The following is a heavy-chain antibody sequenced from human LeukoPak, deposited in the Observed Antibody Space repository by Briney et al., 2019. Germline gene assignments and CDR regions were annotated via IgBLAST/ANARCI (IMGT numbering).Heavy chain of an antibody. CDR1: GFTFNNYA. Sequence: PGGCLRVSCAGTGFTFNNYALNWVRQAPGKRLQWVAAVSGDGQRTFYADSVKGRFTIFRDNSMNTLSLQMNSLRADDTALYYCAKEQDNLLLLSHFDAWGQGILVTVSA. CDR2: VSGDGQRT. D-gene: IGHD1-14*01. CDR3: AKEQDNLLLLSHFDA. V-gene: IGHV3-23*01. J-gene: IGHJ4*02.